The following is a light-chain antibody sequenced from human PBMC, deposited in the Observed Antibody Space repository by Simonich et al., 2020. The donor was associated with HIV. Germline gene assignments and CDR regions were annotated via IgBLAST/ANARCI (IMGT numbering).Light chain of an antibody. V-gene: IGLV2-23*02. CDR2: DVS. Sequence: QSALTQPASVSGSPGQSITISCTGTSSDVGGYNYVSWYQQHPGKAPKLMIYDVSQRPSGVSNRFSGSKSGNTASLTISGLQTEDEADYYCCSYADSNTLVFGGGTKLTVL. CDR1: SSDVGGYNY. J-gene: IGLJ2*01. CDR3: CSYADSNTLV.